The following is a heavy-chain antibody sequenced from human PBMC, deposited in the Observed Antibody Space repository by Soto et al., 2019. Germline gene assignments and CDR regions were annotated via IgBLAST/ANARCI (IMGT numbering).Heavy chain of an antibody. V-gene: IGHV1-18*01. J-gene: IGHJ6*02. CDR2: ISAYTGNT. CDR3: ARDPGIAAAGKYYYYGMDV. Sequence: ASVKVSCKDSGYTLTSNGISWVRQDPGQGLEWMGWISAYTGNTNYAQKLQGRVTMTTDTSTSTAYMELRSLRSDDTAVYYCARDPGIAAAGKYYYYGMDVWGQGTTVTVSS. D-gene: IGHD6-13*01. CDR1: GYTLTSNG.